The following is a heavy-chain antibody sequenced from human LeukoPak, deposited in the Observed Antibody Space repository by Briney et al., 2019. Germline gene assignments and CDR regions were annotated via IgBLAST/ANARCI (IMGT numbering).Heavy chain of an antibody. CDR3: AREVADYGGYYYYHYMDV. J-gene: IGHJ6*03. CDR2: INHSGST. CDR1: GGSFSAYY. D-gene: IGHD4-23*01. Sequence: SETLSLTCAVYGGSFSAYYWSWIRQPPGKGLEWIGEINHSGSTYYKPSLKSRVTISIDRSKNQFSLNLTSVTAADTAVYYCAREVADYGGYYYYHYMDVWGKGTTVTISS. V-gene: IGHV4-34*01.